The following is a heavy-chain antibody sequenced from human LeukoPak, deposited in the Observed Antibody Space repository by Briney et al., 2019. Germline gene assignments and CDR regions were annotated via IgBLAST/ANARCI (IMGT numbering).Heavy chain of an antibody. CDR2: IYTSGTT. Sequence: TSETLSLTCTVSGGSVNSYYWSWIRQPAGKGLEWIGRIYTSGTTNYNPYLKSRVSMSVDTSKNQFSLQLSSLTAADTAVYYCVRDGRGYCSSSSVCYSWFDPWGQGTLVAVSS. J-gene: IGHJ5*02. CDR3: VRDGRGYCSSSSVCYSWFDP. V-gene: IGHV4-4*07. CDR1: GGSVNSYY. D-gene: IGHD2-2*01.